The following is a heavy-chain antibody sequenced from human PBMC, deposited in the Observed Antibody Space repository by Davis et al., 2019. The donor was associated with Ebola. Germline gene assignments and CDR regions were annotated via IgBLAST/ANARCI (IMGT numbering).Heavy chain of an antibody. D-gene: IGHD4-17*01. CDR2: IYYSGST. J-gene: IGHJ4*02. CDR3: ASTTVTTDETEAINFDY. V-gene: IGHV4-59*01. Sequence: PSETLSLTCTVSGGSISSYYWSWIRQPPGKGLEWIGYIYYSGSTNYNPSLKSRVTISVDTSKNQFSLKLSSVTAADTAVYYCASTTVTTDETEAINFDYWGQGTLVTVSS. CDR1: GGSISSYY.